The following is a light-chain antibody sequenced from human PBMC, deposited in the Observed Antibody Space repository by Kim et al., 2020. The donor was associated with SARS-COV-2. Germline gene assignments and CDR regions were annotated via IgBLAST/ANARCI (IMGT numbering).Light chain of an antibody. CDR1: QTASGTF. CDR2: GAS. CDR3: HLYGGSPT. Sequence: LSPGERATLSCKASQTASGTFLSWYQQKPGQAPRLLIYGASSRATGIPDRFSGSRSGTDYTLTISRLEPEDSAMYYCHLYGGSPTFGGGTKVDIK. J-gene: IGKJ4*01. V-gene: IGKV3-20*01.